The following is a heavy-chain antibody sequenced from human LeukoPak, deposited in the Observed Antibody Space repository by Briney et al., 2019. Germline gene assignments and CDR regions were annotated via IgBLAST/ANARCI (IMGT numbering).Heavy chain of an antibody. CDR1: GFIFSSYG. CDR3: ARVFIGDYGDYQFDY. J-gene: IGHJ4*02. V-gene: IGHV3-48*01. CDR2: ISSSSSTI. Sequence: GGSLRLSCAASGFIFSSYGMNWVRQAPGKGLEWVSYISSSSSTIYYADSVKGRFTISRDNAKNSLYLQMNSLRAVDTAVYYCARVFIGDYGDYQFDYWGQGTLVTASS. D-gene: IGHD4-17*01.